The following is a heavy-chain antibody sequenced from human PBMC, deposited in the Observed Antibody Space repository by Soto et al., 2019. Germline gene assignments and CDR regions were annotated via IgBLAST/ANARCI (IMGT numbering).Heavy chain of an antibody. CDR1: GYSISTGYY. D-gene: IGHD3-22*01. V-gene: IGHV4-38-2*01. J-gene: IGHJ4*02. CDR3: ARVAYFDTTGYYYYFDY. Sequence: PSETRSLTCAVSGYSISTGYYWGWIRQPPGKGLEWIGSIYRSGSTYYNPSLKSRVTISMDMSKNQFSLKLTSVTAADTAVYYCARVAYFDTTGYYYYFDYWGQGTLVTVSS. CDR2: IYRSGST.